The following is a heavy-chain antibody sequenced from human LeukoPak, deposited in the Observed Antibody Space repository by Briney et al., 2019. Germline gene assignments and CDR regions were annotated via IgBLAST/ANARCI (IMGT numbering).Heavy chain of an antibody. CDR3: AKDTGEYYYDSSGYYGY. CDR1: GFTFGSYA. J-gene: IGHJ4*02. Sequence: GGSLRLSCAASGFTFGSYAMSWVRQAPGKGPEWVSAISGSGGSTYYADSVKGRFTISRDNSKNTLYLQMNSLRAEDTAVYYCAKDTGEYYYDSSGYYGYWGQGTLVTVSS. V-gene: IGHV3-23*01. CDR2: ISGSGGST. D-gene: IGHD3-22*01.